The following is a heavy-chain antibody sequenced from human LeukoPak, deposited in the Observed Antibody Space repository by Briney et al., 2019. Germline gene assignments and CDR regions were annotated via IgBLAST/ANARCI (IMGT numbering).Heavy chain of an antibody. CDR1: GYTFTDYY. CDR3: AKVGGYGSGSHFDY. V-gene: IGHV1-2*02. CDR2: INPSSGGT. Sequence: ASVKVSCKASGYTFTDYYIHWVRQAPGQGLEYMGWINPSSGGTNYAQNFQGRVTMTRDTSISTTYMELSRLRSDDTAVYYCAKVGGYGSGSHFDYWGQGTLVTVSS. D-gene: IGHD3-10*01. J-gene: IGHJ4*02.